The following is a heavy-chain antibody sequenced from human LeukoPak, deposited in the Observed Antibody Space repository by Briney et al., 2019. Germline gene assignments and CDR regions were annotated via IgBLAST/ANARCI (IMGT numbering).Heavy chain of an antibody. D-gene: IGHD3-10*01. CDR3: ARVGWFGGFYFDY. CDR1: GFTFSNYA. CDR2: ISDSGST. V-gene: IGHV3-69-1*02. Sequence: GSLRLSCVASGFTFSNYAMSWVRQAPGKGLEWVSGISDSGSTYYADSVKGRFTISRDNAKNSLYLQMNSLRAEDTAVYYCARVGWFGGFYFDYWGQGILVTVSS. J-gene: IGHJ4*02.